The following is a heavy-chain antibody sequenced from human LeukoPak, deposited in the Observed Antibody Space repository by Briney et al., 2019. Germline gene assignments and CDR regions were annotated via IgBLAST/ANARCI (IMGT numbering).Heavy chain of an antibody. CDR3: AREATYYGSGSYSPD. CDR1: GFTFSSYS. D-gene: IGHD3-10*01. J-gene: IGHJ4*02. V-gene: IGHV3-21*01. CDR2: ISSSSSYI. Sequence: GGSLRLSGAASGFTFSSYSMNWVRQAPGKGLEWVSSISSSSSYIYYADSVKGRFTISRDNAKNSLYLQMNSLRAEDTAVYYCAREATYYGSGSYSPDWGQGTLVTVSS.